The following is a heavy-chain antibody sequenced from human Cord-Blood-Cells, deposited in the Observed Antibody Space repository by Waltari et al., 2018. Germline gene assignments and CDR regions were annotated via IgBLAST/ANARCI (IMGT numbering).Heavy chain of an antibody. J-gene: IGHJ4*02. D-gene: IGHD3-10*01. CDR1: GGSFRGYY. CDR3: ARGLGFGELFFDY. Sequence: QVQLQQWGAGLLKPSETLSLTCAVYGGSFRGYYWSWHRQPPGKGLEGIGEINHSGSTNYNTSLKSRVTISVDTSKNQFSLKLSSVTAADTAVYYCARGLGFGELFFDYWGQGTLVTVSS. CDR2: INHSGST. V-gene: IGHV4-34*01.